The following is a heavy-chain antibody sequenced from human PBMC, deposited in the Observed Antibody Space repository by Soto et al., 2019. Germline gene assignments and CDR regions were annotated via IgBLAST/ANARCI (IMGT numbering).Heavy chain of an antibody. CDR2: IYYSGST. V-gene: IGHV4-39*01. CDR3: ARLGAAGKRGYYYGMDV. Sequence: NPSETLSLTCTVSGGSISSSSYYWGWIRQPPGKGLEWIGSIYYSGSTYYNPSLKSRVTISVDTSKNQFSLKLSSVTAADTAVYYCARLGAAGKRGYYYGMDVWGQGTTVTVSS. CDR1: GGSISSSSYY. D-gene: IGHD6-13*01. J-gene: IGHJ6*02.